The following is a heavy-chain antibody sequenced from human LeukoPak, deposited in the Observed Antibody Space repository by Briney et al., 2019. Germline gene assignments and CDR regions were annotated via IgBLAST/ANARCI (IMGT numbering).Heavy chain of an antibody. CDR2: MIPIFGTA. V-gene: IGHV1-69*13. CDR1: GGTFSSYA. CDR3: AREPAFPQRFGELAHAFDI. Sequence: GASVKVSCKASGGTFSSYAISWVRQAPGQGLEWMGGMIPIFGTANYAQKFQGRVTITADESTSTAYMELSSLRSEDTAVYYCAREPAFPQRFGELAHAFDIWGQGTMVTVSS. D-gene: IGHD3-10*01. J-gene: IGHJ3*02.